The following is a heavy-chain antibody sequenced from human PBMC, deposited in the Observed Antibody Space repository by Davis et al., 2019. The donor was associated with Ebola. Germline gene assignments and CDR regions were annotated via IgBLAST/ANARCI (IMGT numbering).Heavy chain of an antibody. CDR3: TTPGGQDSGYDVFDI. CDR1: GYTFKNYA. D-gene: IGHD5-12*01. CDR2: ISAYNGNT. Sequence: AASVKVSCKPSGYTFKNYAMSWVRQAPGQGLEWMGWISAYNGNTNYAQRLQGRVTVTRDTSTTTVYMDLSSLRSEDTALYYCTTPGGQDSGYDVFDIWGQGTMVTVSS. J-gene: IGHJ3*02. V-gene: IGHV1-18*01.